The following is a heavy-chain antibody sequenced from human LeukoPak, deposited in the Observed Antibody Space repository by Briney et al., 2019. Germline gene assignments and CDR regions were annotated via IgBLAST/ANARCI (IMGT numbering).Heavy chain of an antibody. V-gene: IGHV4-4*07. Sequence: SETLSLTCTVSGGSISSYYWSWIRQPAGKGLEWIGRIYTSGSTNYNPSLKSRVTMSVDTSKNQFSLKLSSVSAADTAVYYCATQTGSRYYYGMDVWGQGTTVTVSS. J-gene: IGHJ6*02. CDR3: ATQTGSRYYYGMDV. CDR2: IYTSGST. D-gene: IGHD3-9*01. CDR1: GGSISSYY.